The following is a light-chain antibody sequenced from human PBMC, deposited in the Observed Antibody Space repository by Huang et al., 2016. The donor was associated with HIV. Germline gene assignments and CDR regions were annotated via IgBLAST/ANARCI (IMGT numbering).Light chain of an antibody. Sequence: EIVLTQSPATLSLSPGERATLSCRASPSVGSHLAWYQQKPGQGPRLRIYEAFNRATGIPARFGGSGSGTDFTLTISSLEPEDFAVYYCQHRSSWPPLFTFGPGTKLDIK. J-gene: IGKJ3*01. CDR2: EAF. V-gene: IGKV3-11*01. CDR1: PSVGSH. CDR3: QHRSSWPPLFT.